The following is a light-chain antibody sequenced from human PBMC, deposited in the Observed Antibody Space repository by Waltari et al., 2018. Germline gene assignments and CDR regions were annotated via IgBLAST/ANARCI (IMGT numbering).Light chain of an antibody. CDR2: GQN. CDR1: SIRSCY. Sequence: SSELTQDPAVSVALGQTVKITCQGDSIRSCYATWYQQKPGQSHVLVIYGQNNRPSGIPDRFSGSNSGNTASLTITGSQVEDEADYYCKSRDSSGNRWVFGGGTKLTVL. V-gene: IGLV3-19*01. CDR3: KSRDSSGNRWV. J-gene: IGLJ3*02.